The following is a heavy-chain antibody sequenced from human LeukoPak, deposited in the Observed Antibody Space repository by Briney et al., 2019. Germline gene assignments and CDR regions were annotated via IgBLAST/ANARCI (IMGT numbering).Heavy chain of an antibody. Sequence: GASVKVSCKASGYTFTSYDINWVRQATGQGLEWMGWMNPNSGNTVYAQKFQGRVTMTRNTSISTAYMELSSLRSEDTAVYYCARSSWGYYGSGSYYIDAFDIWGQETMVTVSS. D-gene: IGHD3-10*01. CDR2: MNPNSGNT. J-gene: IGHJ3*02. CDR1: GYTFTSYD. V-gene: IGHV1-8*01. CDR3: ARSSWGYYGSGSYYIDAFDI.